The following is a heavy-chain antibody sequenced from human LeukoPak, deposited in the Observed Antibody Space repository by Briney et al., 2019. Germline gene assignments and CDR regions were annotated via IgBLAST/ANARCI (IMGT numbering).Heavy chain of an antibody. V-gene: IGHV4-59*03. CDR3: AKLGLHYNMDV. D-gene: IGHD3-16*01. J-gene: IGHJ6*02. CDR1: GGSISGFY. CDR2: IHYSGST. Sequence: SETLSLTCAVSGGSISGFYWTWIRQPPGKGLEFIGQIHYSGSTDYNPSLKSRITMSVDTSKNQFFLSLNSVTAADTAVYYCAKLGLHYNMDVWGQGTTVTVSS.